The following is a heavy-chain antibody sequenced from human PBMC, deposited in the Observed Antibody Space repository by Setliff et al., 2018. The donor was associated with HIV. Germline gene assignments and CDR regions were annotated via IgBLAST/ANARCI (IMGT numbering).Heavy chain of an antibody. D-gene: IGHD6-13*01. V-gene: IGHV3-48*01. CDR2: ISSSSSTI. CDR3: ARVSWGGSHIAAAGPDLFDY. J-gene: IGHJ4*02. Sequence: PGGSLRLSCAASGFIFSSYTMNWVRQAPGKGLEWVSYISSSSSTIYYADSVKGRFTISRDNAKNSLYLQMNSLRAEDTAVYYCARVSWGGSHIAAAGPDLFDYWGQGTLVTVSS. CDR1: GFIFSSYT.